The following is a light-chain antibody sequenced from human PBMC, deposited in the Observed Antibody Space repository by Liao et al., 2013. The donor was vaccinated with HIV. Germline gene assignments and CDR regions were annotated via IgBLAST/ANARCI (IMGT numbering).Light chain of an antibody. CDR3: QLWDSSSDHVV. CDR2: YDS. J-gene: IGLJ2*01. Sequence: SYELTQPPSVSVAPGKTARITCEGNNIGSKSVHWYLQKPGQAPVLVIYYDSDRPSGIPERFSGSNSGNMATLTISRVEAGDEADYYCQLWDSSSDHVVFGGGTKLTVL. V-gene: IGLV3-21*04. CDR1: NIGSKS.